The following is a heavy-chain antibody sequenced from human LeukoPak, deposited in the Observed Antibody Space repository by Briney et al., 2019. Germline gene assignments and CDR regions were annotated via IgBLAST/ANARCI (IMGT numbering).Heavy chain of an antibody. Sequence: PSETLSLTCTVSGGSISSNAYYWAWIRQPPGKGLEWIGSVYSSVSTYYNPSLKSRVTISVDTSKNQFSLRLSSVTAADTALYYCAYSGSYGHLGYWGQGIPVTVSS. CDR2: VYSSVST. J-gene: IGHJ4*02. CDR1: GGSISSNAYY. CDR3: AYSGSYGHLGY. D-gene: IGHD1-26*01. V-gene: IGHV4-39*01.